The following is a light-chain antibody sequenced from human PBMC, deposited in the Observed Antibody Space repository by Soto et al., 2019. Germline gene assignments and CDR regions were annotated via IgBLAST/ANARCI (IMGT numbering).Light chain of an antibody. CDR3: CSYAAYNTL. V-gene: IGLV2-8*01. CDR1: SSDIGSDNY. CDR2: EVS. Sequence: QSVLTQPPSASVSPGQSVTISCTGTSSDIGSDNYVSWYQQHPGEAPKLIIYEVSKRHSGVPDRFSGSKSGNTASLAVSGLQAEDEADYYCCSYAAYNTLFGGGTKVTVL. J-gene: IGLJ2*01.